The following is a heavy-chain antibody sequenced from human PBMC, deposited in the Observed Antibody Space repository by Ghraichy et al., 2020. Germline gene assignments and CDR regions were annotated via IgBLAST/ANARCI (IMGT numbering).Heavy chain of an antibody. D-gene: IGHD6-19*01. CDR2: IYMSGST. CDR3: ARFIAVAGRYYFDS. CDR1: GGSISSGSHY. V-gene: IGHV4-61*02. J-gene: IGHJ4*02. Sequence: SQTLSLTCTVSGGSISSGSHYWSWIRQPAGKGLEWIGRIYMSGSTNYNPSLKSRVTISVATSRNQFTLKLSSVTAADTAVYYCARFIAVAGRYYFDSWGQGTLVTVSS.